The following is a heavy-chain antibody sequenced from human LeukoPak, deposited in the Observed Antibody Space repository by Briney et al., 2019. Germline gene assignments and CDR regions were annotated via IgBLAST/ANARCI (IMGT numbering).Heavy chain of an antibody. Sequence: GGSLRLSCAASGFTFDDYTMHCVRQAPGKGLEWVSAISGSGGSTYYADSAKGRFTIARDNSKNTLYLQMNSLRAEDTAVYYCAKDRIVVVTAIPNFDYWGQGTLVTVSS. D-gene: IGHD2-21*02. CDR2: ISGSGGST. J-gene: IGHJ4*02. CDR3: AKDRIVVVTAIPNFDY. V-gene: IGHV3-23*01. CDR1: GFTFDDYT.